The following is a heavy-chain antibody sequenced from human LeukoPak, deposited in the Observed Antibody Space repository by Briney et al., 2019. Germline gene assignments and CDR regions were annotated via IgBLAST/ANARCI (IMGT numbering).Heavy chain of an antibody. CDR3: ARVLRYYDSSGYGYYFDY. D-gene: IGHD3-22*01. Sequence: GGSLRLSCAASGFTVSSNYMSWVRQAPGKGLEWVSVIYSGGSTYYADSVKGRFTISRDNSKNTLYLQMNSLRAEDTAVYYCARVLRYYDSSGYGYYFDYWGQGTLVTVSS. J-gene: IGHJ4*02. V-gene: IGHV3-53*01. CDR1: GFTVSSNY. CDR2: IYSGGST.